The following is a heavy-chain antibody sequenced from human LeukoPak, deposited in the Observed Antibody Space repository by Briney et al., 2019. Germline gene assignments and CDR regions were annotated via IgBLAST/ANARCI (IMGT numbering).Heavy chain of an antibody. J-gene: IGHJ6*02. Sequence: PGGSLRLSCAASGFTFSSYAMSWVRQAPGKGLEWVSAISGSGGSTYYADSVKGRFTISRDNSRNTLYLQMNSPRAEDTAVYYCAKAYYYGSGSYSYYYYGMDVWGQGTTVTVSS. V-gene: IGHV3-23*01. CDR2: ISGSGGST. CDR3: AKAYYYGSGSYSYYYYGMDV. D-gene: IGHD3-10*01. CDR1: GFTFSSYA.